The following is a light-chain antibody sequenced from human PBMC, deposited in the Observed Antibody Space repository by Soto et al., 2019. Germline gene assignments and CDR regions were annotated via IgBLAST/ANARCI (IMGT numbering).Light chain of an antibody. CDR2: GAS. Sequence: EIVMTQSPATLSVSPGERATLSCRASQSISSNLAWYQQKPGQAPRLLIYGASTRATGVPARFSGSGSETEFTLTISSLQSEDFAVYHCQHYNNWPFTFGPGTKVDIK. CDR3: QHYNNWPFT. J-gene: IGKJ3*01. V-gene: IGKV3-15*01. CDR1: QSISSN.